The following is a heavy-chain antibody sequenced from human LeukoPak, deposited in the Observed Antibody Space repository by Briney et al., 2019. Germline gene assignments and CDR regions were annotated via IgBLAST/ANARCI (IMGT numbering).Heavy chain of an antibody. V-gene: IGHV4-59*11. D-gene: IGHD2-15*01. CDR3: ARWELLERNFDY. CDR1: GGSISSHY. CDR2: IYYSGST. Sequence: PSETLSLTCTVSGGSISSHYWSWIRQPPGKGLEWIGYIYYSGSTNYNPSLKSRVTISVDTSRNQFSLKLSSVTAADSAVYYCARWELLERNFDYWGQGTLVTVSS. J-gene: IGHJ4*02.